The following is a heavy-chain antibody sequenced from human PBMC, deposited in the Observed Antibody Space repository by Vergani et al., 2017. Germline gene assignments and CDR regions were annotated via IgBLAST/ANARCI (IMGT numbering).Heavy chain of an antibody. D-gene: IGHD3-22*01. CDR1: GYSFTNYW. V-gene: IGHV5-51*01. Sequence: EVQLVQSGAEVKQPGESMNISCQISGYSFTNYWIGWVRQMPGKGLEWMGIIHPADSDTRYSPSFQGQVTISVDKSISTAYLQRSSLRASDSAMYYCARLXGRDSSGSKYFDYWGQGTLVTVSS. CDR2: IHPADSDT. CDR3: ARLXGRDSSGSKYFDY. J-gene: IGHJ4*02.